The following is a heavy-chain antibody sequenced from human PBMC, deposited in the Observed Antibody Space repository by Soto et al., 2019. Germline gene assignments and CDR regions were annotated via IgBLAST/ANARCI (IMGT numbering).Heavy chain of an antibody. Sequence: GESLKISCEASGYSFTNYWIGWVRQMPGKGLEWMGNIYPGDSDTRYTPSFQGQVTISADKSISTAYLQWSSLKASGTAMYYCARTSAAGKYYYGMDVWGQGTTVTVSS. CDR3: ARTSAAGKYYYGMDV. V-gene: IGHV5-51*01. CDR1: GYSFTNYW. J-gene: IGHJ6*02. CDR2: IYPGDSDT. D-gene: IGHD6-13*01.